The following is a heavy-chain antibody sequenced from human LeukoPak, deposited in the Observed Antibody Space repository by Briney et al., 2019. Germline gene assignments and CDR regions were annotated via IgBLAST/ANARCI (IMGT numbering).Heavy chain of an antibody. CDR3: ASRIGDTYYYDSSGYGGWFDP. V-gene: IGHV1-69*05. J-gene: IGHJ5*02. CDR1: GGTFISYA. Sequence: SVKVSCKASGGTFISYAISWVRQAPGQGLEWMGGIIPIFGTANYAQKFQGRVTITTDESTSTAYMELSSLRSEDTAVYYCASRIGDTYYYDSSGYGGWFDPWGQGTLVTVSS. CDR2: IIPIFGTA. D-gene: IGHD3-22*01.